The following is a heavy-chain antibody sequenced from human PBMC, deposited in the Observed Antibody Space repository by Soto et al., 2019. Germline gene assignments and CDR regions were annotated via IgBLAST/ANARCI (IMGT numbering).Heavy chain of an antibody. CDR2: IDPVDSYA. Sequence: PGESLKISCKGSGFSFTNYWISGVRQVPGKGLEWMGNIDPVDSYANYSPSFQGHVTFSVDTSISTAYLQWSSLKASDTAMYFCARIESIARNWFDPWGQGTLVTVSS. V-gene: IGHV5-10-1*01. CDR1: GFSFTNYW. D-gene: IGHD6-13*01. CDR3: ARIESIARNWFDP. J-gene: IGHJ5*02.